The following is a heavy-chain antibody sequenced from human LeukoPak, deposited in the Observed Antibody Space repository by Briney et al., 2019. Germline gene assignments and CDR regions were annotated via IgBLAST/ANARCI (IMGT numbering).Heavy chain of an antibody. CDR3: TREFDY. CDR1: GGSISSYY. V-gene: IGHV4-4*07. CDR2: ISTSGYI. J-gene: IGHJ4*02. Sequence: SETLSLTCTVSGGSISSYYWSWIRQPPGKGLEWIGRISTSGYINYNPSLKSRVTMSVDTSKNQLSLRLSSVTAADTAVYYCTREFDYWGQGTLVTVSS.